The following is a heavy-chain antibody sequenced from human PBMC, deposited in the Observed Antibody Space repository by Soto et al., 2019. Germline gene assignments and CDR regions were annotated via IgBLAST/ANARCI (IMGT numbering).Heavy chain of an antibody. CDR2: IIPLFGKV. CDR3: ATYVVRAAAAPWLYP. D-gene: IGHD2-15*01. V-gene: IGHV1-69*01. CDR1: GGTFNNYA. Sequence: QVQLVQSGAEVKKPGSSVKVSCKASGGTFNNYAFTWVRQAPGQGLEWMGGIIPLFGKVHYAQKFQGRVTVTADESTGTVYMELSSLRGEDTAVFYCATYVVRAAAAPWLYPRGQGTLVTVSS. J-gene: IGHJ5*02.